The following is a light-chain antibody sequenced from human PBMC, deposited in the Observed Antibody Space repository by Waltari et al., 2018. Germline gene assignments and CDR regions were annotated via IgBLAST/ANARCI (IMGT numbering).Light chain of an antibody. Sequence: SALTQPASVSGSPGQSITISCSGTTSDIGGYNYVSWYQHHPGRAPKLIIYDVSNRPLGVSPRFSGAKSYNTASLTISGLQAEDEAHYYCSSYLMGSNLGVFGGGTKLTVL. CDR1: TSDIGGYNY. V-gene: IGLV2-14*03. CDR3: SSYLMGSNLGV. J-gene: IGLJ2*01. CDR2: DVS.